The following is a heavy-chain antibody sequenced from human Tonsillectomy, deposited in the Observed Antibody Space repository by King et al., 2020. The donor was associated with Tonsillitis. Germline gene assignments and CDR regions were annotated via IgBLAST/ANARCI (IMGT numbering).Heavy chain of an antibody. Sequence: QLVQSGGGVVQPGGSLRLSCAASGFTFSSYGMHWVRQAPGKGLEWVAFIRYDGSNKYYADSVKGRFTISRDNSKNTLYLQMNSLRAEDTAVYYCAKDQYGDPADLGAFDIWGQGTMVTVSS. CDR3: AKDQYGDPADLGAFDI. D-gene: IGHD4-17*01. V-gene: IGHV3-30*02. CDR2: IRYDGSNK. CDR1: GFTFSSYG. J-gene: IGHJ3*02.